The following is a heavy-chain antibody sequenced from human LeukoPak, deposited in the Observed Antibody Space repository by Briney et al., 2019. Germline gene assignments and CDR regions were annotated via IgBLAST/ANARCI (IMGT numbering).Heavy chain of an antibody. CDR3: ARDQDGPGPSIDY. J-gene: IGHJ4*02. Sequence: GSLTLSCVASGFTFNTYWFHWVRQAPGKGPVWVSRINNDGSMTTYADSAKGRFTTSRDNAKNTLFLQMNGLRAEDTALYYCARDQDGPGPSIDYWGQGTLVTLPS. CDR1: GFTFNTYW. V-gene: IGHV3-74*01. D-gene: IGHD1-14*01. CDR2: INNDGSMT.